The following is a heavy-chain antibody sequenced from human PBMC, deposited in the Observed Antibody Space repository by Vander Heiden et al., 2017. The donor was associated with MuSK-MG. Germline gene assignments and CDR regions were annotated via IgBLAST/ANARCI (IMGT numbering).Heavy chain of an antibody. CDR1: GFTFSSSS. J-gene: IGHJ3*02. CDR2: ISSTSSPI. V-gene: IGHV3-21*01. CDR3: ARGGRGATVNDVFDI. D-gene: IGHD1-26*01. Sequence: EVQLVESGGGLVKPGGSLRLSCVASGFTFSSSSMNWVRQAPGKGLEWVSSISSTSSPIFYADSGRGRFTISRDNAKNSLYIQVNRLRAEETALYYCARGGRGATVNDVFDIWGQGTMVTVSS.